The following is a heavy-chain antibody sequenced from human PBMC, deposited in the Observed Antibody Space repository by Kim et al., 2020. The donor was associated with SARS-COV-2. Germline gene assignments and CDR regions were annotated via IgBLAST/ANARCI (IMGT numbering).Heavy chain of an antibody. D-gene: IGHD4-4*01. CDR3: ARSKLQFYYYYMDV. Sequence: SETLSLTCTVSGGSISSYYWSWIRQPPGKGLEWIGYIYYSGSTNYNPSLKSRVTISVDTSKNQFSLKLSSVTAADTAVYYCARSKLQFYYYYMDVWGKGTTVTVSS. CDR2: IYYSGST. V-gene: IGHV4-59*08. CDR1: GGSISSYY. J-gene: IGHJ6*03.